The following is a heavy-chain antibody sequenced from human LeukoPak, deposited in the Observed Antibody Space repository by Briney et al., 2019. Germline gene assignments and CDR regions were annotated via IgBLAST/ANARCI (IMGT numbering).Heavy chain of an antibody. CDR3: AREGRSSWSTYYFDY. J-gene: IGHJ4*02. CDR1: GFTFSSYA. D-gene: IGHD6-13*01. CDR2: ISYDGSNK. V-gene: IGHV3-30-3*01. Sequence: GGSLRLSCAASGFTFSSYAMHWVRQAPGKGLGWVAVISYDGSNKYYADSVKGRFTISRDNSKNTLYLQMNSLRAEDTAVYYCAREGRSSWSTYYFDYWGQGTLVTVSS.